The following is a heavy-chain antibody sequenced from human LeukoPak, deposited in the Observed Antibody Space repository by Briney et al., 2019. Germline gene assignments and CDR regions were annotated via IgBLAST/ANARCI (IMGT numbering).Heavy chain of an antibody. CDR3: ARGPHERSGYPDD. Sequence: ASVKVSCKPSGYTFNTYDITWVRQAPGQGLEWMGWISPYNGNTNYAQKFQGRVTLTTDTSTSTAYMELRSLRSDDTAVYYCARGPHERSGYPDDWGQGTLVTVSS. CDR1: GYTFNTYD. D-gene: IGHD3-22*01. V-gene: IGHV1-18*01. J-gene: IGHJ4*02. CDR2: ISPYNGNT.